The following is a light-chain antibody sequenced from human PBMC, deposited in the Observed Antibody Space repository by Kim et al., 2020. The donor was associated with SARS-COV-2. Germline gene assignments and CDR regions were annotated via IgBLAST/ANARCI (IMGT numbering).Light chain of an antibody. CDR1: QSVSGSY. Sequence: EIVLTQSPGTLSLSPGERATLSCRASQSVSGSYLAWYQQKPGQAPRLFIYGVSRRATGIPDRFSGSGSGTDFTLTINRLGPEDFAMYYCQQYARAPDTFGQGTRLEIK. J-gene: IGKJ5*01. V-gene: IGKV3-20*01. CDR3: QQYARAPDT. CDR2: GVS.